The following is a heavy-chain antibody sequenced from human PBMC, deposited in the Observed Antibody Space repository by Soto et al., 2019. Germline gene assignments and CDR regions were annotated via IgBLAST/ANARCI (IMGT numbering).Heavy chain of an antibody. V-gene: IGHV1-8*01. J-gene: IGHJ3*02. D-gene: IGHD2-15*01. Sequence: QVQLVQSGAEVKKPGASVKVSCKASGYTFTSYDINWVRQATGQGLEWMGWMNPNSGNTGYAQKFQGRVTMTRNTSISTAYMELSSLRSEDTAVYYCASGVLGYCSGGSCLADAFDIWGQGTMVTVSS. CDR3: ASGVLGYCSGGSCLADAFDI. CDR1: GYTFTSYD. CDR2: MNPNSGNT.